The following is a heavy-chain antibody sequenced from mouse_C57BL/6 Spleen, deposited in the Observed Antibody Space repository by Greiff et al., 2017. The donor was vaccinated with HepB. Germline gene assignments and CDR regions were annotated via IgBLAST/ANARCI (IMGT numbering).Heavy chain of an antibody. Sequence: VQGVESGPGLVQPSQSLSITCTVSGFSLTSYGVHWVRQSPGKGLEWLGVIWSGGSTDYNAAFISRLSISKDNSKSQVFFKMNSLQADDTAIYYCARSTMVTRNYAMDYWGQGTSVTVSS. D-gene: IGHD2-2*01. V-gene: IGHV2-2*01. CDR1: GFSLTSYG. J-gene: IGHJ4*01. CDR3: ARSTMVTRNYAMDY. CDR2: IWSGGST.